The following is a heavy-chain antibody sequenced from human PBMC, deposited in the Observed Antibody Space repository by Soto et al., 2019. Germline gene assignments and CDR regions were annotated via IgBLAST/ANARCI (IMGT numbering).Heavy chain of an antibody. V-gene: IGHV1-69*01. J-gene: IGHJ6*02. CDR1: GGTFSSYA. CDR2: IIPIFGTA. CDR3: ARDVVVVTAIRYYCYGIDV. Sequence: QVQLVQSGAEVKKPGSSVKVSCKASGGTFSSYAISWVRQAPGQGLEWMGGIIPIFGTANYAQKFQGRVTITTVESTSTAYMELSSLRSEDTAVYYCARDVVVVTAIRYYCYGIDVWGQGTTVTVSS. D-gene: IGHD2-21*02.